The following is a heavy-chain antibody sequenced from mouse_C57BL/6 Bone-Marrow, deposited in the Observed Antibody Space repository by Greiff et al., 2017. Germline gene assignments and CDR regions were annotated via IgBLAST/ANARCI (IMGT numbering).Heavy chain of an antibody. Sequence: QVQLQQSGAELARPGASVKLSCKASGYTFTSYGISWVKQRTGQGLEWIGEIYPRSGNTYYNEKFKGKATLTADKSSSTVYMELRSLTSEDSAVYFCAIYYYGIFAYWGQGTLVTVSA. V-gene: IGHV1-81*01. D-gene: IGHD1-1*01. CDR1: GYTFTSYG. J-gene: IGHJ3*01. CDR3: AIYYYGIFAY. CDR2: IYPRSGNT.